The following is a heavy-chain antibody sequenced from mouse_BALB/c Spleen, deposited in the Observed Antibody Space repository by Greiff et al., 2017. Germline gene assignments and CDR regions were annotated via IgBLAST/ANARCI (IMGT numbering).Heavy chain of an antibody. CDR2: ISSGSSTI. D-gene: IGHD4-1*01. J-gene: IGHJ3*01. CDR1: GFTFSSFG. Sequence: EVHLVESGGGLVQPGGSRKLSCAASGFTFSSFGMHWVRQAPEKGLEWVAYISSGSSTIYYADTVKGRFTISRDNPKNTLFLQMTSLRSEDTAMYYCARYPLPANWGWFAYWGQGTLVTVSA. CDR3: ARYPLPANWGWFAY. V-gene: IGHV5-17*02.